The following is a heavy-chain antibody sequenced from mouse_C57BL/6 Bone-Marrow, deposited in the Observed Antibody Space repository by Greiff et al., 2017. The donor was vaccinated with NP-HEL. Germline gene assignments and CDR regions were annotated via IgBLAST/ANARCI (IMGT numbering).Heavy chain of an antibody. CDR1: GYTFTSYW. J-gene: IGHJ3*01. Sequence: VQLQQSGTELVKPGASVKLSCKASGYTFTSYWMHWVKQRPGQGLEWIGNINPSHGGTNYNEKFTRKSTLTGEKASSKAERQRSSLTSEDSAVYYCARENGYSPWFAYWGQGTLVTVSA. D-gene: IGHD2-3*01. CDR2: INPSHGGT. V-gene: IGHV1-53*01. CDR3: ARENGYSPWFAY.